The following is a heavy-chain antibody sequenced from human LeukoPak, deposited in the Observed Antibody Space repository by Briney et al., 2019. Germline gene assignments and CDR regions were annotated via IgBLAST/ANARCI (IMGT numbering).Heavy chain of an antibody. CDR3: AKDAPVNIVVVPAANS. Sequence: GGSLRLSCAASGFTFNSYEMNWVRQAPGKGLEWVSYISSSGSTIYYADSVKGRFTISRDNSKNTLYLQMNSLRAEDTAVYYCAKDAPVNIVVVPAANSWGQGTLVTVSS. V-gene: IGHV3-48*03. CDR1: GFTFNSYE. J-gene: IGHJ4*02. D-gene: IGHD2-2*01. CDR2: ISSSGSTI.